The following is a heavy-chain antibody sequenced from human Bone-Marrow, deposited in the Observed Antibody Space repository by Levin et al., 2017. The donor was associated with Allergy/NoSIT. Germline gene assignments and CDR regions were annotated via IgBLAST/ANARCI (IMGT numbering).Heavy chain of an antibody. CDR3: AKNKYFDSGTYQTYEY. V-gene: IGHV3-23*01. D-gene: IGHD3-22*01. J-gene: IGHJ4*02. Sequence: GESLKISCVGFGFSFDTSAMIWVRQAPGKGLEWVSGISGSGFRTYFADSVRGRSTISRYNSNNTLYLQIDSLSAEDTAIYYCAKNKYFDSGTYQTYEYWGQGTLVTVAS. CDR2: ISGSGFRT. CDR1: GFSFDTSA.